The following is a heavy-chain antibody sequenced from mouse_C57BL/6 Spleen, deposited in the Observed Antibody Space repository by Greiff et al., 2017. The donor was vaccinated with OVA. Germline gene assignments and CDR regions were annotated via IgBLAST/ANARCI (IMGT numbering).Heavy chain of an antibody. CDR1: GFTFSDYG. CDR3: AGDYDGIRFGG. V-gene: IGHV5-17*01. Sequence: EVQLVESGGGLVKPGGSLTLSCAASGFTFSDYGMHWVRQAPEKGLEWVAYISSGSSTTYYADTVKGRFTISRDNAKNSLLLQMMSLRSEDTAMCYCAGDYDGIRFGGWGKGATLTVAS. D-gene: IGHD2-1*01. J-gene: IGHJ2*01. CDR2: ISSGSSTT.